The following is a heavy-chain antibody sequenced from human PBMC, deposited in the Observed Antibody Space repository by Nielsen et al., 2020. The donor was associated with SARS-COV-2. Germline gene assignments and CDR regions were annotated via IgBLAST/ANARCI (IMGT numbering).Heavy chain of an antibody. V-gene: IGHV3-21*04. D-gene: IGHD1-20*01. CDR2: ITSSSSYI. CDR3: ARALLGKGVTGLDY. CDR1: GFTFSSYS. Sequence: GGSLRLSCAASGFTFSSYSMNWVRQAPGKGLEWVPSITSSSSYIYYADSVKGRFTISRDNAKNSLYLQMNSLRAEDTAVYYCARALLGKGVTGLDYWGQGTLVTVSS. J-gene: IGHJ4*02.